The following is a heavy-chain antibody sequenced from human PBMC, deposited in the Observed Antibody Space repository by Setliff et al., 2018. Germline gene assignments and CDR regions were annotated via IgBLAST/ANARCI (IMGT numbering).Heavy chain of an antibody. CDR3: VRSGKFGMRFWFDQ. J-gene: IGHJ5*02. CDR1: GNRFTDYN. CDR2: INPNSGDT. V-gene: IGHV1-2*02. Sequence: ASVKVSCKASGNRFTDYNLHWVRQAPGQGLDWMGWINPNSGDTHSAQKFQGRVTMTRVTSINTAYMELSSLTSDDTAFYYCVRSGKFGMRFWFDQWGQGTLVTVSS. D-gene: IGHD1-26*01.